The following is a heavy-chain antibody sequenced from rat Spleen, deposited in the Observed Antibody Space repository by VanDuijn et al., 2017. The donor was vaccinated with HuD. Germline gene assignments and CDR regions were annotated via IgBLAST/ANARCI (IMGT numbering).Heavy chain of an antibody. Sequence: EVQLVESGGGLVQPGRSMKLSCAASGLTFSNYDMAWVRQAPTKGLEWVATISYGDSFGHSSTYYRDSVKGRFTISRDNAKSTLSLKMDSLRSEDTATYYCASRHYGYTDYFDYWCQGVMVTVSS. CDR3: ASRHYGYTDYFDY. V-gene: IGHV5-29*01. D-gene: IGHD1-9*01. CDR2: ISYGDSFGHSST. CDR1: GLTFSNYD. J-gene: IGHJ2*01.